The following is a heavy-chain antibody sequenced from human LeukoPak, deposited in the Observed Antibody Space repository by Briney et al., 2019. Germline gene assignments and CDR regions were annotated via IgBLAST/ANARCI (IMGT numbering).Heavy chain of an antibody. CDR1: GFTFSTYA. D-gene: IGHD4-17*01. Sequence: GGSLRLSCAASGFTFSTYAMNWVRQAPGKGLEWVSYISRRGTTIYYADSVKGRFTTSRDNAKNSLYLQMNSLRAEDTAVYYCARAGNYGDYVFDSWGQGTLVTVSS. CDR3: ARAGNYGDYVFDS. J-gene: IGHJ4*02. CDR2: ISRRGTTI. V-gene: IGHV3-48*03.